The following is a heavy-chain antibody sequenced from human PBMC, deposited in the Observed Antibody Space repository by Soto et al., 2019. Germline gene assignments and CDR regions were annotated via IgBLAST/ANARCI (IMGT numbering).Heavy chain of an antibody. Sequence: EVQLVESGGGLVKPGGSLRLSCAASGFTFSSYSMNWVRQAPGKGVEGGSSISSSSSYIYYADSVKGRFTNSRANAKNSLYLQMNSLRAEDTAVYYCARQGGGYTVTTDYGMDVWGQGTTVTVSS. CDR3: ARQGGGYTVTTDYGMDV. D-gene: IGHD4-17*01. J-gene: IGHJ6*02. V-gene: IGHV3-21*01. CDR1: GFTFSSYS. CDR2: ISSSSSYI.